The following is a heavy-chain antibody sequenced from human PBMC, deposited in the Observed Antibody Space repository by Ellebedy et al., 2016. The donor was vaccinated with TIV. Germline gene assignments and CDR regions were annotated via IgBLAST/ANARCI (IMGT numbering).Heavy chain of an antibody. J-gene: IGHJ4*02. D-gene: IGHD1-26*01. Sequence: GESLKISXAASGFTFSSYGMHWVRQAPGKGLEWVAVISYDGSNKYYADSVKGRFTISRDNSKNTLYLQMNSLRAEDTAVYYCATVGASGIWGQGTLVTVSS. CDR2: ISYDGSNK. CDR1: GFTFSSYG. V-gene: IGHV3-30*03. CDR3: ATVGASGI.